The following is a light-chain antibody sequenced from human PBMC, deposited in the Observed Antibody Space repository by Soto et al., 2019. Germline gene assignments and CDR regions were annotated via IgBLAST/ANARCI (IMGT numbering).Light chain of an antibody. V-gene: IGKV1-5*01. Sequence: DIQMTQSPSTLSASVGDRVTITCRASQSISSWLAWYQQEPGKAPKVLIYDASTLESGVPSRFSGSGSGTEFTLTISSLQPDDFGTYYCQQYNTPQRTFGQGTKVEIK. CDR1: QSISSW. CDR2: DAS. CDR3: QQYNTPQRT. J-gene: IGKJ1*01.